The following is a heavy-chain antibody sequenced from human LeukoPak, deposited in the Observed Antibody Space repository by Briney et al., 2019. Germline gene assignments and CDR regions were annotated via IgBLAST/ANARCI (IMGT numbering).Heavy chain of an antibody. Sequence: GGSLRLSCAASGSTFSCYAMSWVRQAPGKGLEWVSVISDSGGSTYYADSVKGRFTISRDNSKNTLSLQMNSLRAEDTAVYYCAKGGGYNYGYVNYWGQGTLVTVSS. J-gene: IGHJ4*02. V-gene: IGHV3-23*01. D-gene: IGHD5-18*01. CDR3: AKGGGYNYGYVNY. CDR2: ISDSGGST. CDR1: GSTFSCYA.